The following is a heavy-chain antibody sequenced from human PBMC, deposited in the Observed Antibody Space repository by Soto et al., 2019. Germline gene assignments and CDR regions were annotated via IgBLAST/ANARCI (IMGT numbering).Heavy chain of an antibody. CDR3: ATPTMVRGVIPYYIDY. D-gene: IGHD3-10*01. J-gene: IGHJ4*02. CDR2: FDPEDGET. V-gene: IGHV1-24*01. CDR1: GYTLTELS. Sequence: ASVRVSCKVSGYTLTELSMPWVRQAPGKGLEWMGGFDPEDGETIYAQKFKGRVTMTEDTSTDTAYMELSSLRSEDTAVYYCATPTMVRGVIPYYIDYWGQGTLVTVSS.